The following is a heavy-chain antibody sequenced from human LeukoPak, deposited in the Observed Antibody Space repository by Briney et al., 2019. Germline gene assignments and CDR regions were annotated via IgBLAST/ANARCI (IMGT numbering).Heavy chain of an antibody. D-gene: IGHD3-9*01. Sequence: PSETLSLTCTVSGGSISSGSYYWSWIRQPAGKGLEWIGRIYTSGSTNYNPSPKSRATISVDTSKNQFSLKLSSLTAADTAVYYCASSRLSLRYFGWLLLWGQGTLVTVSS. V-gene: IGHV4-61*02. J-gene: IGHJ4*02. CDR1: GGSISSGSYY. CDR3: ASSRLSLRYFGWLLL. CDR2: IYTSGST.